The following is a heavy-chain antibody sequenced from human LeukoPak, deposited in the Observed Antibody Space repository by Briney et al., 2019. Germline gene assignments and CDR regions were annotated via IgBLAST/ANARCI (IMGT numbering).Heavy chain of an antibody. Sequence: PSETLSLTCTVSGGSISSAGYYWSWIRQPAGKGLEWIGRISTSGNTNYNPSLKSRVTISVDTSKNQFSLKLSSVTAADTAVYYCASGYSYDLFDYWGQGTLVTVSS. J-gene: IGHJ4*02. D-gene: IGHD5-18*01. CDR2: ISTSGNT. CDR1: GGSISSAGYY. V-gene: IGHV4-61*02. CDR3: ASGYSYDLFDY.